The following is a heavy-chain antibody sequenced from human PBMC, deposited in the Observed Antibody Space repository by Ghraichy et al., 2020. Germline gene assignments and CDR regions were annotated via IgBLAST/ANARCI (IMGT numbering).Heavy chain of an antibody. D-gene: IGHD1-7*01. CDR3: AKGGTWGTNYLDY. Sequence: GGSLRLSCGAFGFTFSSHGMHWVRQVPGKGLEWVAFIRYDGSKTYYADSVKGRFTFSRDNSKNTLSLQMDSLRAEDTAVYYCAKGGTWGTNYLDYWGQGTLITVSS. CDR2: IRYDGSKT. J-gene: IGHJ4*02. V-gene: IGHV3-30*02. CDR1: GFTFSSHG.